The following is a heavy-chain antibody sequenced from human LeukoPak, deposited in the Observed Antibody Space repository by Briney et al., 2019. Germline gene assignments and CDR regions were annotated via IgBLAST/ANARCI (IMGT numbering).Heavy chain of an antibody. V-gene: IGHV4-59*12. CDR3: AAVPAYSSSWTFDY. J-gene: IGHJ4*02. Sequence: SETLSLTCTVSGGSISSYYWSWIRQPPGKGLEWIGYIYYSGSTNYNPSLKSRVTISVDRSKNQFSLKLSSVTAADTAVYYCAAVPAYSSSWTFDYWGQGTLVTVSS. D-gene: IGHD6-13*01. CDR2: IYYSGST. CDR1: GGSISSYY.